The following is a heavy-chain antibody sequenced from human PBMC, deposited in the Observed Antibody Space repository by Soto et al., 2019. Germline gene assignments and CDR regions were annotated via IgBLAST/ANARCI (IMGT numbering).Heavy chain of an antibody. D-gene: IGHD1-1*01. J-gene: IGHJ3*02. V-gene: IGHV1-18*01. CDR3: ARKGTGGPLDI. Sequence: QVQLEQSGAEVKKPGASVKVSCKASGYAFTSNGLSWVRQAPGQGLEWMGWISGYNGNTNYAQKVQGRVTMTTDTSTSTAYMELRSLRSDDTAVYYCARKGTGGPLDIWGQGTMVTVSS. CDR2: ISGYNGNT. CDR1: GYAFTSNG.